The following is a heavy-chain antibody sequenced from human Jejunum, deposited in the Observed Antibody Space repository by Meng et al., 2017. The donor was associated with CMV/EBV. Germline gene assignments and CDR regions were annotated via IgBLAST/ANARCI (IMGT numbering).Heavy chain of an antibody. CDR1: GFTFSTYG. CDR3: AKALSVGATAPFDS. D-gene: IGHD1-26*01. V-gene: IGHV3-23*01. J-gene: IGHJ4*02. CDR2: ISSSGFAT. Sequence: GFTFSTYGMGWVRQAPGKGLEWVSVISSSGFATYYAGSVKGRFTISRDNSKNTVYLQLNSLRAEDTALYYCAKALSVGATAPFDSWGQGTLVTVSS.